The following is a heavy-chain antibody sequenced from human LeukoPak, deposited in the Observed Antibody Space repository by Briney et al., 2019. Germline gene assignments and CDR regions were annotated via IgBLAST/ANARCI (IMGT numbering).Heavy chain of an antibody. CDR1: GGSISSSSYY. D-gene: IGHD1-26*01. CDR3: ATQRWELLPVG. V-gene: IGHV4-39*01. CDR2: IYYSGST. J-gene: IGHJ4*02. Sequence: SETLSLTCTVSGGSISSSSYYWGWIRQPPGKGLEWIGSIYYSGSTYYNPSLKSRVTISVHTSKNQFSLKLSSVTAADTAVYYCATQRWELLPVGWGQGTLVTVSS.